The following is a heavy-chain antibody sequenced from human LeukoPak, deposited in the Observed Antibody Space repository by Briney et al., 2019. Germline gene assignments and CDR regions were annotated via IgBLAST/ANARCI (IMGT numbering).Heavy chain of an antibody. CDR2: ISSDGSNK. V-gene: IGHV3-30*03. CDR3: ARGGMGANSQEYFYYGMDV. Sequence: GGSLRLSCAASGFTLSTYGMHWVRQAPGKGLEWVAVISSDGSNKFYADSVKGRFTISRDGSKNTLYLQMNSLRPDDTAVYYCARGGMGANSQEYFYYGMDVWGQGTTVTVSS. CDR1: GFTLSTYG. D-gene: IGHD2-8*01. J-gene: IGHJ6*02.